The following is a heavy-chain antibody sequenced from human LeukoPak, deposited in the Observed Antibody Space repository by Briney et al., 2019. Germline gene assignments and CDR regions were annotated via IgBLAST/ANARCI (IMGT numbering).Heavy chain of an antibody. Sequence: GGSLRLSCAASGFTFSSYAMHWVRQAPGKGLEWVAVISYDGSNKYYADSVKGRFTISRDNSKNTLYLQMNSLRAEGTAVYYCARVDSSGYYTHWGQGTLVTVSS. CDR2: ISYDGSNK. D-gene: IGHD3-22*01. CDR3: ARVDSSGYYTH. CDR1: GFTFSSYA. J-gene: IGHJ4*02. V-gene: IGHV3-30-3*01.